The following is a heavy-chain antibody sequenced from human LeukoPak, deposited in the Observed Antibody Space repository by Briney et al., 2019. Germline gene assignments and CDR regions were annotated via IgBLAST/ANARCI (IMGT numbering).Heavy chain of an antibody. CDR2: IKQDGSEK. CDR1: GFTFSSYW. J-gene: IGHJ6*04. Sequence: PGGSLRLSCAASGFTFSSYWMSWVRQAPGKGLEWVANIKQDGSEKYYVDSVKGRFTISRDNAKNSLYLQMNSLRAEDTAAYYCARDGSGSYYNVPYYYYGMDVWGKGTTVTVSS. CDR3: ARDGSGSYYNVPYYYYGMDV. V-gene: IGHV3-7*03. D-gene: IGHD3-10*01.